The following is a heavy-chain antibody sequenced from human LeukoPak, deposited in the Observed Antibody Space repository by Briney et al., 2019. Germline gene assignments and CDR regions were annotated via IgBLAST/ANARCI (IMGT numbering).Heavy chain of an antibody. V-gene: IGHV3-21*01. CDR2: ISNMISTYI. Sequence: PGGSLRLSCAASGFTFSSYSMNWVRQAPGKGLEWVSSISNMISTYIYYADSVKGRFTISRDNAKNSLYLQMNSLRAEDTAVYYCARPLDYYDYAMDVWGQGTTVSVSS. D-gene: IGHD6-6*01. J-gene: IGHJ6*02. CDR1: GFTFSSYS. CDR3: ARPLDYYDYAMDV.